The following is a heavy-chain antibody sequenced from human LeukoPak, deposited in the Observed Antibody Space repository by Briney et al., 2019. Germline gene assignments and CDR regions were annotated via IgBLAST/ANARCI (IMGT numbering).Heavy chain of an antibody. Sequence: PSETLSLTCTVSGGSISSYYWSWIRQPPGKGLEWIGYIYYSGSTNYNPSLKSRVTISVDTSKNQFSLKLSSVTAADTAVYYCARVKSSGWYGAFFDYRGQGTLVTVSS. CDR1: GGSISSYY. V-gene: IGHV4-59*01. CDR2: IYYSGST. CDR3: ARVKSSGWYGAFFDY. D-gene: IGHD6-19*01. J-gene: IGHJ4*02.